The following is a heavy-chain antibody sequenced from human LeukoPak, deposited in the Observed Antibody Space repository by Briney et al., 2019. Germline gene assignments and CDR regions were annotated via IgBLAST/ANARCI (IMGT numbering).Heavy chain of an antibody. Sequence: PSETLSLTCAVYGGSFSGYYWSWIRQPPGKGLEWIGEINHSGSTNYNPSLKSRVTISVDTSKNQFSLKLSSVTAADTAVYYCARGTGYYISYFDYWGQGTLVTVSS. CDR2: INHSGST. V-gene: IGHV4-34*01. J-gene: IGHJ4*02. CDR3: ARGTGYYISYFDY. D-gene: IGHD3-9*01. CDR1: GGSFSGYY.